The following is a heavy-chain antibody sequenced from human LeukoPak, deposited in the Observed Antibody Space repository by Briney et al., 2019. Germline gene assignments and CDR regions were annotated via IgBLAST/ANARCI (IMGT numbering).Heavy chain of an antibody. Sequence: GGSLRLSCAASGFTFSSYAMSWVRQAPGKGLEWVSAISGSGGSTYYADSVKGRFTISRDNSKNTLYLQMNSLRAEDTAVYYCANPGIGSDIGYWGQGTLVAVSS. V-gene: IGHV3-23*01. D-gene: IGHD2-21*02. CDR3: ANPGIGSDIGY. CDR2: ISGSGGST. J-gene: IGHJ4*02. CDR1: GFTFSSYA.